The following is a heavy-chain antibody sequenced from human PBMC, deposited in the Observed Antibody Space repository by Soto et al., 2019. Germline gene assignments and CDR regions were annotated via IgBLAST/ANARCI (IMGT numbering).Heavy chain of an antibody. J-gene: IGHJ4*02. D-gene: IGHD1-1*01. CDR2: IYYSGST. Sequence: SETLSLTCTVSGGSISSYYWSWIRQPPGKGLEWIGYIYYSGSTNYSPSLKSRVTISVDTSKNQFSLKLSSVTAADTAVYYCARGAPGGGPTTLFDYRGQGTLVTAPQ. V-gene: IGHV4-59*01. CDR3: ARGAPGGGPTTLFDY. CDR1: GGSISSYY.